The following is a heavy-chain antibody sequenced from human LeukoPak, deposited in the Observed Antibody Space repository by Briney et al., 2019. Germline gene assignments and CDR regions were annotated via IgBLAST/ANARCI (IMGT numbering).Heavy chain of an antibody. J-gene: IGHJ4*02. CDR2: IKQGGSEK. CDR1: GFTFSSYW. CDR3: ARSYYYGSGSYSY. V-gene: IGHV3-7*01. Sequence: GGSLRLSCAASGFTFSSYWMSWVRQAPGKGLEWVANIKQGGSEKYYVDSVKGRFTISRDNAKNSLYLQMNSLRAEDTAVYYCARSYYYGSGSYSYWGQGTLVTVSS. D-gene: IGHD3-10*01.